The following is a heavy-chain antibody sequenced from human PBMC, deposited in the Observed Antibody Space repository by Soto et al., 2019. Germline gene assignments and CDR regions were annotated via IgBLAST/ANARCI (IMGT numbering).Heavy chain of an antibody. J-gene: IGHJ4*02. CDR1: GFTFSSYS. CDR2: ISSSSSYI. Sequence: GGSLRLSCAASGFTFSSYSMNWVRQAPGKGLEWVSSISSSSSYIYYADSVKGRFTISRDNAKNSLYLQMNSLRAEDTAVYYCASGRYCSGGSCLGYWGQGTLVTVSS. D-gene: IGHD2-15*01. CDR3: ASGRYCSGGSCLGY. V-gene: IGHV3-21*01.